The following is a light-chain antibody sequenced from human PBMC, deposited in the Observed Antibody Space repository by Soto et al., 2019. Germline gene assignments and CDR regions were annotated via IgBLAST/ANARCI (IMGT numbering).Light chain of an antibody. Sequence: AIQLTQSPSSLSASLGDGVTITCRASQSIGSALAWYQQKPGKAPKLLIYDASSLESGLPSRFSGSGSGTDSPITSSLLQHDVFACYYRQHFHFSPTFGQGTKLEI. CDR1: QSIGSA. V-gene: IGKV1-13*02. CDR3: QHFHFSPT. CDR2: DAS. J-gene: IGKJ2*01.